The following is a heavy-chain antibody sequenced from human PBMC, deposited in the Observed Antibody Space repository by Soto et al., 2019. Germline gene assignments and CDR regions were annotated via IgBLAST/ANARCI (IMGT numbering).Heavy chain of an antibody. D-gene: IGHD2-2*02. CDR3: ARECSYNASSGRLFQLFSSNIDV. CDR1: GYSFNNYG. Sequence: QVQLVQSGGEVKKPGASLKVSCKASGYSFNNYGITWVRQAPGQGLEWMGWISAYNGDTKLAQTVYCTVILTIEVFTCKEYMAMRSLTSTDTAVYYYARECSYNASSGRLFQLFSSNIDVRGHATTVPVSS. V-gene: IGHV1-18*01. CDR2: ISAYNGDT. J-gene: IGHJ6*02.